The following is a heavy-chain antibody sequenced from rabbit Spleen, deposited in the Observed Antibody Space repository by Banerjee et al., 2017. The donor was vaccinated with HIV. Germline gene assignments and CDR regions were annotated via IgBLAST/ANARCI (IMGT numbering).Heavy chain of an antibody. J-gene: IGHJ6*01. Sequence: QSLEESGGGLVQPEGSLTLTCTASGFSFSSSDYMCWVRQAPGKGLEWIACIYAGRGGSTYYASWAKGRFTISKTSSTTVTLRMTSLTGADTATYFCARDTGSSFSSYGMDLWGPGTLVTVS. D-gene: IGHD8-1*01. CDR2: IYAGRGGST. V-gene: IGHV1S40*01. CDR3: ARDTGSSFSSYGMDL. CDR1: GFSFSSSDY.